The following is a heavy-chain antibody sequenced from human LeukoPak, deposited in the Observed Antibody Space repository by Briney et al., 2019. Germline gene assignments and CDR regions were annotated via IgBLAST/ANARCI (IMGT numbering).Heavy chain of an antibody. J-gene: IGHJ4*02. CDR1: GFTFSDYY. CDR2: ISSSGSTI. V-gene: IGHV3-11*04. D-gene: IGHD4-11*01. CDR3: ARSPVTPHQLFDY. Sequence: GGSLRLSCAASGFTFSDYYMSWIRHAPGKGLEWVSYISSSGSTIYYADSVKGRFTISRDNGKNSLYLQMNSLRAEDTAVYYCARSPVTPHQLFDYWGQGTLVTVSS.